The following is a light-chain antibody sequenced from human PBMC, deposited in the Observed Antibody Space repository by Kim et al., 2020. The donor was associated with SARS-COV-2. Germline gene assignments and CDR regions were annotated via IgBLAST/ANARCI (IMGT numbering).Light chain of an antibody. J-gene: IGLJ1*01. CDR1: QLGNKY. V-gene: IGLV3-1*01. CDR2: QDT. Sequence: SVSPGQTASITCSGAQLGNKYASWYQQKPGQSPVLLIYQDTKRPSGIPERFSGSTSGNTATLTISGTQAMDEADYYCQASDSSTEVFGTGTKVTVL. CDR3: QASDSSTEV.